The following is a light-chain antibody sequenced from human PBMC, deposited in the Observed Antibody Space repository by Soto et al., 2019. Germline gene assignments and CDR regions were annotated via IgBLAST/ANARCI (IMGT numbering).Light chain of an antibody. V-gene: IGLV2-14*01. CDR1: SSDVGGYNY. CDR2: EVN. J-gene: IGLJ1*01. Sequence: QSALTQPAPVSGSPGQSISISCTGTSSDVGGYNYVSWYQQHPGKAPKLMIYEVNNRPSGVSNRFSGSKSGNTASLTISGLQAEDEADYYCSSYTSSSTLGVFGTGTKVTVL. CDR3: SSYTSSSTLGV.